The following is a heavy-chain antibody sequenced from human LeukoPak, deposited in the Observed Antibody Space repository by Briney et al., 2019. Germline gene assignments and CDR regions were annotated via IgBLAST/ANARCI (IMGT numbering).Heavy chain of an antibody. CDR1: GYTFTSYG. V-gene: IGHV1-18*01. Sequence: GASVKVSCKASGYTFTSYGISWVRQAPGQGLEWMGWISAYNGNTNYAQKLQGRVTMTTDTSTSTAYMELRSLRSDDTAVYYCARGLWAVAASYYFDYWGQGTLVTVSS. CDR3: ARGLWAVAASYYFDY. D-gene: IGHD6-19*01. J-gene: IGHJ4*02. CDR2: ISAYNGNT.